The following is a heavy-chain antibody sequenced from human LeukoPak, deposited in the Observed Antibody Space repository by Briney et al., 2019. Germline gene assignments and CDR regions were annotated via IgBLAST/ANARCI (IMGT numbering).Heavy chain of an antibody. J-gene: IGHJ6*02. D-gene: IGHD4-17*01. V-gene: IGHV3-43*02. CDR3: AKDQSGDYGEYDTVGHGMDV. Sequence: PGGSLRLSCTASGYTFNNYDMHWVRRAPGKGLEWVSLINRDGGSTNYADSVKGRFTISRDNSKTSLYLQRNSLRTEDTALYCCAKDQSGDYGEYDTVGHGMDVGGQGTTVTVS. CDR1: GYTFNNYD. CDR2: INRDGGST.